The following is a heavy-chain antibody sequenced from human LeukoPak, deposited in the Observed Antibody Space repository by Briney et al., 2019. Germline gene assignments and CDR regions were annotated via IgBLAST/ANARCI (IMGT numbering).Heavy chain of an antibody. CDR2: ISGSGGST. CDR1: GFTFSSYA. D-gene: IGHD6-13*01. V-gene: IGHV3-23*01. CDR3: ARARTYGYTNAFDI. Sequence: GGSLRLSCAASGFTFSSYAMSWVRQAPGKGPEWVSAISGSGGSTYYADSVKGRFTISRDNSKNTLYLQMNSLRAEDTAVYYCARARTYGYTNAFDIWGQGTMVTVSS. J-gene: IGHJ3*02.